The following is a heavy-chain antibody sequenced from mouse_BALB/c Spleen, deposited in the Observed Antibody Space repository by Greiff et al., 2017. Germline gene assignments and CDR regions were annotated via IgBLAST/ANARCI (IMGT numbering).Heavy chain of an antibody. CDR2: IDPENGDT. CDR1: GFNIKDYY. J-gene: IGHJ3*01. V-gene: IGHV14-4*02. Sequence: QSGAELVRSGASVKLSCTASGFNIKDYYMHWVKQRPEQGLEWIGWIDPENGDTEYAPKFQGKATMTADTSSNTAYLQLSSLTSEDTAVYYCPYGNWFAYWGQGTLVTVSA. D-gene: IGHD2-10*02. CDR3: PYGNWFAY.